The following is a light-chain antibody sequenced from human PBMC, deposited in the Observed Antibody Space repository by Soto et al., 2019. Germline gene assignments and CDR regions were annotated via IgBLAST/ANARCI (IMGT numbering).Light chain of an antibody. CDR3: QVWDSTSDHVV. CDR1: NIARKS. Sequence: SYELTQPPSVSVAPGQTAKITCGGNNIARKSVHWYQQKPGQAPALVVYDDSVRPSGIPERFSGSNSGNTPTLTISRVEAGDEADYYCQVWDSTSDHVVFGGGTKLTVL. J-gene: IGLJ2*01. V-gene: IGLV3-21*02. CDR2: DDS.